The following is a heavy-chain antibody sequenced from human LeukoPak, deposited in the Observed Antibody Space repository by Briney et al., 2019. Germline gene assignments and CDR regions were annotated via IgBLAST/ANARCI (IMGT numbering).Heavy chain of an antibody. V-gene: IGHV4-34*01. J-gene: IGHJ4*02. Sequence: SETLSLTCAVYGGSFSGYYWSWIRQPPGKGLEWIGEINHSGSTNYNPSLKSRVTISVDTSKNQFSLKLSSVTAADTAVYYCARRSLAAASMNYYFDYWGQGTLVTVSS. D-gene: IGHD6-13*01. CDR1: GGSFSGYY. CDR3: ARRSLAAASMNYYFDY. CDR2: INHSGST.